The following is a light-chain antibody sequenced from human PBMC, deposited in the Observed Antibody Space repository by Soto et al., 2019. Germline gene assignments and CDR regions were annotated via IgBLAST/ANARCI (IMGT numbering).Light chain of an antibody. CDR2: KAS. Sequence: DIQMTQSPSTLSGSVGDRVTITCRASQTISSWLAWYQQKPGKAPKLLIYKASTLKSGVPSRFSGSESGTEFTLTISSLQPDDFATYYCQHYNSYSETFGQGTKGELK. V-gene: IGKV1-5*03. CDR1: QTISSW. CDR3: QHYNSYSET. J-gene: IGKJ1*01.